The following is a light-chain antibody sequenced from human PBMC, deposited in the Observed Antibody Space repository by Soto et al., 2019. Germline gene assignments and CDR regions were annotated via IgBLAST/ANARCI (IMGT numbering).Light chain of an antibody. CDR1: QSASSTY. J-gene: IGKJ5*01. Sequence: EIVMTQSPGTLSLSPGERATLSCRASQSASSTYLAWYQQKPGQAPRLLIYDASNRATGIPARFSGSGSGTDFTLTISSLEPEDFGVYYCQQRSNWPPVTFGGGTRLEIK. CDR3: QQRSNWPPVT. V-gene: IGKV3-11*01. CDR2: DAS.